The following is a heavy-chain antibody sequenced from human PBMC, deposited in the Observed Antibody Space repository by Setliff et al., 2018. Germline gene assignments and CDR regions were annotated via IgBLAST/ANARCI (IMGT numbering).Heavy chain of an antibody. CDR3: ARHVGTRSRGYNYYYYLMDV. CDR1: GGSLSGSLRGYAVF. CDR2: AYYNGDS. D-gene: IGHD3-10*01. J-gene: IGHJ6*03. Sequence: SETLSLTCTVSGGSLSGSLRGYAVFWGWIRQSPGKELEWIGSAYYNGDSYYNPSLKSRVTMSVDTSRNQFSLHLISVTAADTAVYYCARHVGTRSRGYNYYYYLMDVWGKGTTVTVSS. V-gene: IGHV4-39*01.